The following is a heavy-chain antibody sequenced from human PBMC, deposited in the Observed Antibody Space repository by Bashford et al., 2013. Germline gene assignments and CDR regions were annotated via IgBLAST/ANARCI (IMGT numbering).Heavy chain of an antibody. D-gene: IGHD2-2*01. J-gene: IGHJ4*02. V-gene: IGHV4-61*02. CDR3: ARGNSNADLDY. CDR1: GGSISSGSYY. Sequence: SETLSLTCTVSGGSISSGSYYWSWIRQPAGKGLEWIGRIYTSGSTNYNPSLRSRVAISSDTSQNQLSVTLTSVTAADTAVYFCARGNSNADLDYWGQGTLVTVSS. CDR2: IYTSGST.